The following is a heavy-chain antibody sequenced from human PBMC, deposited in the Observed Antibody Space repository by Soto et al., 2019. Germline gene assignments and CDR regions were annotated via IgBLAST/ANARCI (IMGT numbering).Heavy chain of an antibody. V-gene: IGHV3-53*01. J-gene: IGHJ4*02. CDR1: GFSVSDND. D-gene: IGHD2-8*01. CDR3: ARDHCSNGVCPFDY. CDR2: IYTGGST. Sequence: GGSLRLSXAASGFSVSDNDMNWVRQAPGKGLEWVSVIYTGGSTFYGDSVKGRFTILRDISKNTLYLQMNNLRAEDTAVYYCARDHCSNGVCPFDYWGQGTPVTVSS.